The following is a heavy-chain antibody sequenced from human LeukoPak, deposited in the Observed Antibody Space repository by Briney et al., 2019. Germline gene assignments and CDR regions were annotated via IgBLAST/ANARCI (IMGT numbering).Heavy chain of an antibody. CDR3: ARGPRLWGRGAFDI. D-gene: IGHD7-27*01. CDR1: GFTFSSYG. CDR2: IWYDGSNK. V-gene: IGHV3-33*01. Sequence: GGSLRLSCAASGFTFSSYGMHWVRQAPGKGLEWVAVIWYDGSNKYYADSVKGRFTISRDNSKNTLYLQMNSLRAEDTAVYYCARGPRLWGRGAFDIWGQGTMVTVSS. J-gene: IGHJ3*02.